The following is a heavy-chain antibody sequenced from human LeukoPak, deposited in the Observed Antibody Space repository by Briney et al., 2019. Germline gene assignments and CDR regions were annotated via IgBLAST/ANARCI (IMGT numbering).Heavy chain of an antibody. CDR2: ISGSDGST. CDR3: AKDLYGDYMIDY. J-gene: IGHJ4*02. V-gene: IGHV3-23*01. Sequence: GGSLRLSCAVSGFTFSSYAMSWVRQAPGKGLEWVSVISGSDGSTYYADSVKGRFTISRDNAKNTLYLQMNSLRAEDTAVYYCAKDLYGDYMIDYWGQRTLVTVSS. D-gene: IGHD4-17*01. CDR1: GFTFSSYA.